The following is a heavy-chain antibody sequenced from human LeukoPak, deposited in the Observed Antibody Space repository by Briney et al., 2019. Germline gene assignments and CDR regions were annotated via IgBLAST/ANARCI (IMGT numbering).Heavy chain of an antibody. CDR2: ISGSGTST. J-gene: IGHJ4*02. D-gene: IGHD6-19*01. CDR1: GFSFIGYN. V-gene: IGHV3-21*01. CDR3: ARGHFATGWYDYFDS. Sequence: GGSLRLSCTASGFSFIGYNMNWVRQAPGKGLEWVSTISGSGTSTYYADSLKGRFTMSRENANNSVFLQMNSLRADDTAVYYCARGHFATGWYDYFDSWGQGALVTVSS.